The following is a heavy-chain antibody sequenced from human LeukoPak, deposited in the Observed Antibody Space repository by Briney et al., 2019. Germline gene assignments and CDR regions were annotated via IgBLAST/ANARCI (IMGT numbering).Heavy chain of an antibody. CDR2: IKQDGSEK. D-gene: IGHD6-19*01. CDR1: GFTFSSYW. J-gene: IGHJ6*03. V-gene: IGHV3-7*01. Sequence: GGSLRLSCAASGFTFSSYWMSWVRQAPGKGLEWVANIKQDGSEKYYVDSVKGRFTISRDNAKNSLYLQMNSLGAEDTAVYYCARESSGWIGYYYYYMDVWGKGTTVTVSS. CDR3: ARESSGWIGYYYYYMDV.